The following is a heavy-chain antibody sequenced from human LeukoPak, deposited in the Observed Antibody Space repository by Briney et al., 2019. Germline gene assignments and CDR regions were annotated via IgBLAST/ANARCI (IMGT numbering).Heavy chain of an antibody. J-gene: IGHJ4*02. D-gene: IGHD4/OR15-4a*01. Sequence: GGSLRLSCAASGFTFSSYWMHWVRQAPGKGLVWVARINSDGSSTTYADSVKGRFTISRDNAKNTLYLQMNSLRVEDTAVYYCAQSRPVTLWCWGQGTLVTVSS. CDR3: AQSRPVTLWC. CDR2: INSDGSST. CDR1: GFTFSSYW. V-gene: IGHV3-74*01.